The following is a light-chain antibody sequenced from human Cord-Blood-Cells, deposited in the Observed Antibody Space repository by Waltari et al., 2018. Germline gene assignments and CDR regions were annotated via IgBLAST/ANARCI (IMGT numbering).Light chain of an antibody. CDR2: DVS. J-gene: IGLJ1*01. Sequence: QSALTQPASVSGSPGQSITISCTGTSSDVGGYNYVSWYQQHPGKAPKLMIYDVSTRHSGVSNRFSGSKSGNTASLTISGLQAEDEADYYCSSYTSSSTPYVFGTGTKVTVL. CDR3: SSYTSSSTPYV. CDR1: SSDVGGYNY. V-gene: IGLV2-14*01.